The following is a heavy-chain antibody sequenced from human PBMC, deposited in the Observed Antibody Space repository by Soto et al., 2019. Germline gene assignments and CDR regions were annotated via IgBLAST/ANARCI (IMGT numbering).Heavy chain of an antibody. CDR1: GFTFSSYG. J-gene: IGHJ6*02. Sequence: QVQLVESGGGVVQPGRSLRLSCAASGFTFSSYGMHRVRQAPGKGLEWVAVIWYDGSNKYYADSVKGRFTISRDNSTKTLYLQINSLGAEDTAVDDCARDIRSYGIAAAGGFRNYYYGMDVLGQGTTVTVSS. CDR2: IWYDGSNK. CDR3: ARDIRSYGIAAAGGFRNYYYGMDV. V-gene: IGHV3-33*01. D-gene: IGHD6-13*01.